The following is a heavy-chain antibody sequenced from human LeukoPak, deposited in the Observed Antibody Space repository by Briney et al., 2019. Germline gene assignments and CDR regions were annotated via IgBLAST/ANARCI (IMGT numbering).Heavy chain of an antibody. J-gene: IGHJ3*02. CDR2: ISYNGSHR. CDR1: GFTFSNYA. D-gene: IGHD1-26*01. V-gene: IGHV3-30*15. CDR3: ARRIGISATGALDI. Sequence: GGSLRLSCAASGFTFSNYAMHWVRQGPGKGLEWVGVISYNGSHRYHADSLKGRFTISRDNSKNTLYLQMSSLRTEDTAIYYCARRIGISATGALDIWGQGTMVTVSS.